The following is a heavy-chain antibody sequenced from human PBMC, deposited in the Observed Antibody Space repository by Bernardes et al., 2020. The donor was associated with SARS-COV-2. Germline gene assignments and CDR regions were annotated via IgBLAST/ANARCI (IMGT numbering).Heavy chain of an antibody. CDR1: VFTCSSYS. CDR3: ARDKSERRILVAGTDYYYGMDV. V-gene: IGHV3-21*06. D-gene: IGHD6-19*01. CDR2: ISSSSSYI. J-gene: IGHJ6*02. Sequence: GSLRLSWAASVFTCSSYSINWVRPAPGKGLECVSSISSSSSYIYYASFGQGRFTISRDNVKNSLYLEMTSLRAEDTAVYYCARDKSERRILVAGTDYYYGMDVWGQGTTVTVSS.